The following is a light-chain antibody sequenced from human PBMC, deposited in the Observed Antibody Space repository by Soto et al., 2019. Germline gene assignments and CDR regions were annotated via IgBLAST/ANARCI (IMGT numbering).Light chain of an antibody. CDR2: AAS. CDR1: QSISSY. J-gene: IGKJ4*01. Sequence: IQMTQSPSSLSASVGDRVNITCGAIQSISSYLNWYQQKPGKDPKLLIYAASSLQSGVPSRFSSSGSGTDFTLTISSLQPEEFATYDCQQSYSTPLTVGGWSMVEVK. CDR3: QQSYSTPLT. V-gene: IGKV1-39*01.